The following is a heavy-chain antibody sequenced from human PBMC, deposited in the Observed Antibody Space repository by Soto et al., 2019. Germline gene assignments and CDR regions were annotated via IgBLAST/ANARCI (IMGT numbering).Heavy chain of an antibody. CDR3: ARGSSDTRPYYFHY. Sequence: EVQLLESGGGLVQPGGSLRLSCAASGFTFSNFVMGWVRQAPGKGLEWFSAITGSGGDTYYADSVKGRFTTSRDNSKSTLALQMNSLRAEDTAIYYCARGSSDTRPYYFHYWGQGTLLTVTS. CDR2: ITGSGGDT. CDR1: GFTFSNFV. V-gene: IGHV3-23*01. J-gene: IGHJ4*02. D-gene: IGHD2-15*01.